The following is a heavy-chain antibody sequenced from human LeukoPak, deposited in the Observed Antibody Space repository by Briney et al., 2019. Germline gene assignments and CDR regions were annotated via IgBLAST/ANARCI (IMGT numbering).Heavy chain of an antibody. Sequence: PSETLSLTCTVSGGSINSSSYYWGWIRQPPGKGLEWIGSIFYSGNTYDNPSLKSRVTISVDTSKNQFSLKLSSVTAADTAVYYCARDRAIVVVISSWFDPWGQGTLVTVSS. CDR2: IFYSGNT. CDR1: GGSINSSSYY. J-gene: IGHJ5*02. V-gene: IGHV4-39*07. D-gene: IGHD3-22*01. CDR3: ARDRAIVVVISSWFDP.